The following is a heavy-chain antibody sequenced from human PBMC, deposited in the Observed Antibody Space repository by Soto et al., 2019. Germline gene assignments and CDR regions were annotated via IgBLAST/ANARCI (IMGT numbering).Heavy chain of an antibody. D-gene: IGHD4-17*01. CDR3: ARRTVHDYGDPFDY. J-gene: IGHJ4*02. V-gene: IGHV4-39*01. CDR2: IYYSGST. CDR1: GGSISSSSYY. Sequence: QLQLQESGPGLVKPSETLSLTCTVSGGSISSSSYYWGWIRQPPGKGLEWIGSIYYSGSTYYNPSLKSRVTISVDTSKNQFSLKLSSVTAADTAVYYCARRTVHDYGDPFDYWGQGTLVTVSS.